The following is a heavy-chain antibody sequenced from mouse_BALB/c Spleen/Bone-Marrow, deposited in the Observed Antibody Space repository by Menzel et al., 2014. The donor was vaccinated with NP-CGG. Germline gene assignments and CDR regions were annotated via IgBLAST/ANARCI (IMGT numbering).Heavy chain of an antibody. CDR1: GYTFTTYP. CDR3: ARGGGFAY. J-gene: IGHJ3*01. Sequence: VHLVESGAELVKPGASVKMSCKAFGYTFTTYPIEWMKQNHGKSLEWIGNFHPYNDDTNYNEKFRGKAKLTVERSSGTVYLELSRLTSDDSAVYCCARGGGFAYWGQGTLVTVSA. CDR2: FHPYNDDT. V-gene: IGHV1-47*01.